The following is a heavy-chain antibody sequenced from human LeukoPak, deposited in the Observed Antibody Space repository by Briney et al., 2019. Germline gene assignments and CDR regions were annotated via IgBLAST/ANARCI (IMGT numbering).Heavy chain of an antibody. Sequence: RSSETLSLTCTVSGASISSSSYYWGWIRQPPGKGLEWIGSMYHSGSTYYNPSLKSRITISIDTSKNQFSLKLSSVTAADTAVYYCARDISETQHSATWTGLLDYWGQGTLVTVSS. D-gene: IGHD2-15*01. CDR2: MYHSGST. V-gene: IGHV4-39*07. CDR3: ARDISETQHSATWTGLLDY. J-gene: IGHJ4*02. CDR1: GASISSSSYY.